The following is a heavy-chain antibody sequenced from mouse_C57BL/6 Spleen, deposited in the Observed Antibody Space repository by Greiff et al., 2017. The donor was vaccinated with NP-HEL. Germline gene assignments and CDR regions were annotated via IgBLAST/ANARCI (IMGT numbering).Heavy chain of an antibody. J-gene: IGHJ3*01. CDR2: ISDGGSYT. CDR3: AREGELTGTWFAY. Sequence: DVMLVESGGGLVKPGGSLKLSCAASGFTFSSYAMSWVRQTPEKRLEWVATISDGGSYTYYPDNVKGRFTISRDNAKNNLYLQMSHLKSEDTAMYYCAREGELTGTWFAYWGQGTLVTVSA. CDR1: GFTFSSYA. D-gene: IGHD4-1*01. V-gene: IGHV5-4*01.